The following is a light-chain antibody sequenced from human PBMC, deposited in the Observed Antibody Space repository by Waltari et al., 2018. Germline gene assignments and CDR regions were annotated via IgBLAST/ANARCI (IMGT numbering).Light chain of an antibody. J-gene: IGKJ3*01. CDR2: GAS. V-gene: IGKV3-15*01. Sequence: EIVMTQPPVTLSVSPGDRATLSCRASRSVSTNVACYQQNPGQVPRVLIYGASSRATGIPARFSGSGSGTDFTLTISSLQSEDAAIYYYQQYNKWPPVTFGPGTKVDLK. CDR1: RSVSTN. CDR3: QQYNKWPPVT.